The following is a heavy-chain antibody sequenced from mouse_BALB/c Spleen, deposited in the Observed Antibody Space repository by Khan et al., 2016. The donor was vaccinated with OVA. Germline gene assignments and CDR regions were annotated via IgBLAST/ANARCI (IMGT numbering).Heavy chain of an antibody. CDR1: GYSFTSFW. D-gene: IGHD1-1*01. CDR2: IGPGSGST. V-gene: IGHV1S41*01. Sequence: DLVKPGAAVKLSCKASGYSFTSFWINWIKQRPGKGVEWIGRIGPGSGSTSYHEMFKGKATLTVDTSSSTAYIQLSSLSSADSAVYLCASSHYSGSGLYVWDYWGHGTSVNVSS. CDR3: ASSHYSGSGLYVWDY. J-gene: IGHJ4*01.